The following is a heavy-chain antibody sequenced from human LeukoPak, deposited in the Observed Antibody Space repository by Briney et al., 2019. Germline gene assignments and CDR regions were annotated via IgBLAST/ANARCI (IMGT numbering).Heavy chain of an antibody. V-gene: IGHV3-23*01. CDR3: TKGLTDYHYYYTDV. CDR2: ITGSGGHT. Sequence: PGGSLRLSCEASGFTFSNYAMAWVRQSPGKGLEWVSGITGSGGHTYYADSVKGRFTSSRDNSKNTLYLQMNSLRAEDTAVYYCTKGLTDYHYYYTDVWGKGTTVIVSS. D-gene: IGHD2-21*02. J-gene: IGHJ6*03. CDR1: GFTFSNYA.